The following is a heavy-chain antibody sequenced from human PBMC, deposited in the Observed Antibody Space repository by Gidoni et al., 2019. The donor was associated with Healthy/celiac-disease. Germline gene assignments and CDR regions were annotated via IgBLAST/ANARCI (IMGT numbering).Heavy chain of an antibody. V-gene: IGHV4-39*01. CDR3: AQGVAAPFDP. D-gene: IGHD2-15*01. CDR2: ST. J-gene: IGHJ5*02. Sequence: STYYNPSLKSRVTISVDTSKNQFSLKLSSVTAADTAVYYCAQGVAAPFDPWGQGTLVTVSS.